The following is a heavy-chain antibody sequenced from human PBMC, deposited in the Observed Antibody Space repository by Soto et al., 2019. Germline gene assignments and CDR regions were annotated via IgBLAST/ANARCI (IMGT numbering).Heavy chain of an antibody. CDR3: AKDKQWLLRFYFDF. D-gene: IGHD6-19*01. Sequence: QVQLVESGGGVVQPGNSLRLSCAASGFTISSYGMHWVRQAPCKGLEWVAVIWYDGSNKYYADSVKSRFTISRDNSKNTLYLQINSLRDEDTAEYYCAKDKQWLLRFYFDFWGQEPQVTVSS. CDR2: IWYDGSNK. J-gene: IGHJ4*02. V-gene: IGHV3-33*06. CDR1: GFTISSYG.